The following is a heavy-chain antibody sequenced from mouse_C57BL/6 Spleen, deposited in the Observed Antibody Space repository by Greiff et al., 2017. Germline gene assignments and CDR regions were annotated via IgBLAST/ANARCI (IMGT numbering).Heavy chain of an antibody. D-gene: IGHD1-1*01. J-gene: IGHJ2*01. CDR3: TTHYYGSSYGYFDY. CDR1: GFNIQDYY. CDR2: IDPEDGDT. V-gene: IGHV14-1*01. Sequence: VQLQQSGAELVRPGASVKLSCTASGFNIQDYYMHWVKQRPEQGLEWIGRIDPEDGDTEYAPKFQGKATMTADTSSNTAYLQRSSLTSEDTAVYYCTTHYYGSSYGYFDYWGQGTTLTVSS.